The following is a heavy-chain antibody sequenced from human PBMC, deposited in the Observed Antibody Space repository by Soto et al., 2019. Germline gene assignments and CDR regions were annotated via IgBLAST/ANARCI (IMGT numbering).Heavy chain of an antibody. Sequence: ASVKVSCKASGYTFTGYYMHWVRQAPGQGLEWMGWINPNSGGTNYAQKFQGRVTMTRDTSISTAYMELSRLRSDDTAVYYCARGTDGITMEGPGMDVWGQGTTVTVSS. CDR3: ARGTDGITMEGPGMDV. V-gene: IGHV1-2*02. D-gene: IGHD3-10*01. J-gene: IGHJ6*02. CDR1: GYTFTGYY. CDR2: INPNSGGT.